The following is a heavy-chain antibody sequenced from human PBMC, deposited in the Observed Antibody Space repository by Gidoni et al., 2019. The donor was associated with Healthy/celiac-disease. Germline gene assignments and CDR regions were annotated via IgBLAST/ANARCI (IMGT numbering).Heavy chain of an antibody. CDR1: GGTFSSYA. V-gene: IGHV1-69*06. CDR3: ASLVVPAAHYYYYMDV. Sequence: QVQLVQSGAEVKTPGSSVKVSCQASGGTFSSYAISWGRQAPGQGREWMGGILHIFGTATYAQKFQGRVTITAYKSTSTAYMVLSSLRSEDTAVYYCASLVVPAAHYYYYMDVWGKGTTVTVSS. J-gene: IGHJ6*03. CDR2: ILHIFGTA. D-gene: IGHD2-2*01.